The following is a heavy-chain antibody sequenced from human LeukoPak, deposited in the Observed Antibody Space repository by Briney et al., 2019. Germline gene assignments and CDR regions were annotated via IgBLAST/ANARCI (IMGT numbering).Heavy chain of an antibody. CDR3: ARASSGTFYNILDH. D-gene: IGHD3-10*01. J-gene: IGHJ4*02. V-gene: IGHV3-7*01. Sequence: SGGSLRLSCAASEFTFSNYWMSWVRQAPGKGLEWVANIKQDGGEKYYVNSVKGRFTISRDNAKNSLYLQMNSLRAEDTAVYYCARASSGTFYNILDHWGQGTLVTVSS. CDR2: IKQDGGEK. CDR1: EFTFSNYW.